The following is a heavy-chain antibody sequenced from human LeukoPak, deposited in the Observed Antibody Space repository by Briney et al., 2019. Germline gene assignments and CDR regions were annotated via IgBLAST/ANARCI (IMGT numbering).Heavy chain of an antibody. CDR2: INPNSGGT. D-gene: IGHD5-12*01. CDR3: AREILGYSGYDSRAFDI. CDR1: GYTFNGYY. V-gene: IGHV1-2*04. Sequence: ASVKVSCKASGYTFNGYYMHWVRQAPGQGLEWMGWINPNSGGTNYAQKLQGWVTMTRDTSISTAYMELSRLRSDDTAVYYCAREILGYSGYDSRAFDIWGQGTMVTVSS. J-gene: IGHJ3*02.